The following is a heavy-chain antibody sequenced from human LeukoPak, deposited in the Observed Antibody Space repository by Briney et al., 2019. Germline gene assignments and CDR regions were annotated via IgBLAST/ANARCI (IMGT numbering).Heavy chain of an antibody. D-gene: IGHD4-11*01. Sequence: ASVKVSCKASGYTFTNHALHWVRQAPGQGLEWMGWINAGSGNTQFSQKFQGRATITSDTSANIVYMEMSNLRSEDTAIYFCAKFYSNNDXGSDYWGQGTLVTVSS. J-gene: IGHJ4*02. V-gene: IGHV1-3*01. CDR3: AKFYSNNDXGSDY. CDR2: INAGSGNT. CDR1: GYTFTNHA.